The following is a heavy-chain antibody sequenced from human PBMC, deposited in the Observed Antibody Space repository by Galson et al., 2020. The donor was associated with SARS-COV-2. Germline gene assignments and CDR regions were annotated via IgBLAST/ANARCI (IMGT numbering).Heavy chain of an antibody. J-gene: IGHJ4*02. Sequence: GESLKISCAASGFTFSSYGMHWVRQAPGKGLEWVAFIRYDGSNKYYADSVKGRFTISRDNSKNTLYLQMNSLRAEDTAVYYCAKDQGYSYGYTLGYFDYWGQGTLVTVSS. CDR1: GFTFSSYG. V-gene: IGHV3-30*02. D-gene: IGHD5-18*01. CDR3: AKDQGYSYGYTLGYFDY. CDR2: IRYDGSNK.